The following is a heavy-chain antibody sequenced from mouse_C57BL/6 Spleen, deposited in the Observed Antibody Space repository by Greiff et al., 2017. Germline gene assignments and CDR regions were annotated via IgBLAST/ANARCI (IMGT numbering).Heavy chain of an antibody. CDR1: GFTFSDYG. CDR2: ISSGSSTI. Sequence: EVQLVESGGGLVKPGGSLKLSCAASGFTFSDYGMHWVRQAPEKGLEWVAYISSGSSTIYYADTVKGRFTISRDNAKNTLFLQRTSLRSEDTAMYYCARKEGYCGAMDYWGQGTSVTVSS. D-gene: IGHD3-1*01. J-gene: IGHJ4*01. V-gene: IGHV5-17*01. CDR3: ARKEGYCGAMDY.